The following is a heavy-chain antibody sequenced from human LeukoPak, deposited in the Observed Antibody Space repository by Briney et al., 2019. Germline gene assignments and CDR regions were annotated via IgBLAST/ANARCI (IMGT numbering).Heavy chain of an antibody. V-gene: IGHV3-23*01. J-gene: IGHJ4*02. Sequence: GGSLRLSCAASGFTVSSYAMSWVRQAPGKGLEWVSAISGSGGSTYYADSVKGRFTISRDNSKNTLYLQMNSLRAEDTAVYYCANPEQWIAQSDEWGQGTLVTVSS. CDR3: ANPEQWIAQSDE. CDR1: GFTVSSYA. CDR2: ISGSGGST. D-gene: IGHD6-19*01.